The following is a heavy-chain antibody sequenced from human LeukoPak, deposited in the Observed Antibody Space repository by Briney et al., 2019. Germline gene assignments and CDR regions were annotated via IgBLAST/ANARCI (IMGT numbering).Heavy chain of an antibody. Sequence: SETLSPTCTVSSGSISTSYWNWIRQPAGKGLEWIGRIYISGSPKYNPSLESRATMSVDTSKNHFTLKLRSVTAADTAVYYCAKATAGVEATTGFDSWGHGTLVTVAS. CDR2: IYISGSP. CDR1: SGSISTSY. V-gene: IGHV4-4*07. J-gene: IGHJ5*01. D-gene: IGHD1-26*01. CDR3: AKATAGVEATTGFDS.